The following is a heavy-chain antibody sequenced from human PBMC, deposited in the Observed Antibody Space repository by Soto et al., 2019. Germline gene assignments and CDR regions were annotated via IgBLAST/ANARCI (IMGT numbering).Heavy chain of an antibody. V-gene: IGHV4-34*01. D-gene: IGHD6-19*01. Sequence: QVQLQQWRAGLLKPSETLSLTCAVYGGSFSGYYWSWIRQPPGKGLEWIGEINHSGSTNYNPSLKSRVTISVDTSKNQFSLKLSSVTAADTAVYYCARPISGWNRRSAFDIWGQGTMVTVSS. CDR3: ARPISGWNRRSAFDI. J-gene: IGHJ3*02. CDR1: GGSFSGYY. CDR2: INHSGST.